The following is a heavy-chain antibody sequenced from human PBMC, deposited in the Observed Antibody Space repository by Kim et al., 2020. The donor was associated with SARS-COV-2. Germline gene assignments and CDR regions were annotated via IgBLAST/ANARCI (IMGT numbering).Heavy chain of an antibody. V-gene: IGHV3-30-3*01. Sequence: GGSLRLSCAASGFTFSSYAMHWVRQAPGKGLEWVAVISYDGSNKYYADSVKGRFTISRDNSKNTLYLQMNSLRAEDTAVYYCARGGITMIVVASTWDAFDIWGQGTMVTVSS. D-gene: IGHD3-22*01. CDR3: ARGGITMIVVASTWDAFDI. J-gene: IGHJ3*02. CDR2: ISYDGSNK. CDR1: GFTFSSYA.